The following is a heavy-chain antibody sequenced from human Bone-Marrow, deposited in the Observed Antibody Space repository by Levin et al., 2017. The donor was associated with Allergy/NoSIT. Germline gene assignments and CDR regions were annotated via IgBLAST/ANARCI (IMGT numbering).Heavy chain of an antibody. CDR2: ITGGSDTT. Sequence: PGGSLRLSCVASGFTFSLYSMHWVRQAPGKGLEGVSYITGGSDTTYYADSVRGRFTISRDNAKNSLYLQMNSLTVEDTALYYCVRDYAFGDYYYYGMDVWGQGTTVTVSS. V-gene: IGHV3-48*01. CDR3: VRDYAFGDYYYYGMDV. J-gene: IGHJ6*02. D-gene: IGHD2-2*01. CDR1: GFTFSLYS.